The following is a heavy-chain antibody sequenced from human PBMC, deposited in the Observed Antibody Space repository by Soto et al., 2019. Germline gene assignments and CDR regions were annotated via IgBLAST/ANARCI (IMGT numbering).Heavy chain of an antibody. V-gene: IGHV3-66*01. D-gene: IGHD2-15*01. CDR3: ARDRGGCSGGSCYRYYYYYMDV. CDR2: IYSGGST. CDR1: GLTVSSNY. J-gene: IGHJ6*03. Sequence: EVQLVESGGGLVQPGGSLRLSCAASGLTVSSNYMSWVRQAPGKGLEWVSVIYSGGSTYYADSVKGRFTISRDNSKNTLYLQMNSLRAEDTAVYYCARDRGGCSGGSCYRYYYYYMDVWGKGTTVTVSS.